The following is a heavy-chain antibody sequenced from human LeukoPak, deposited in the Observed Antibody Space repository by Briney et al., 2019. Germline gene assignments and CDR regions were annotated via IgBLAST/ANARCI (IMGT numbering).Heavy chain of an antibody. D-gene: IGHD3-3*01. J-gene: IGHJ4*02. CDR2: ITPILGVP. CDR3: ATSVSIFGIFDF. V-gene: IGHV1-69*01. Sequence: GSSVKVSCKASGGTFSSYAISWVRQAPGQGLEWMGGITPILGVPNYAQKFRGRVTITADGSTNTAYMELSSLRSEDTAKYYCATSVSIFGIFDFWGQGTLVTVSS. CDR1: GGTFSSYA.